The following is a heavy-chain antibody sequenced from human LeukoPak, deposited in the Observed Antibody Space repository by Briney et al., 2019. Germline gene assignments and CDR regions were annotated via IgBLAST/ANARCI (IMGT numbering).Heavy chain of an antibody. CDR2: TYYRSKWYN. CDR1: GDSVSSNSAA. D-gene: IGHD6-19*01. CDR3: AGDGGVAVAGIDY. Sequence: SQTLSLTCAISGDSVSSNSAAWNWIRQSPSRGLECLGRTYYRSKWYNDYAVSAKSRITINPDTSKNQFSLQLNSVTPEDTAVYYCAGDGGVAVAGIDYWGQGTLVTVSS. V-gene: IGHV6-1*01. J-gene: IGHJ4*02.